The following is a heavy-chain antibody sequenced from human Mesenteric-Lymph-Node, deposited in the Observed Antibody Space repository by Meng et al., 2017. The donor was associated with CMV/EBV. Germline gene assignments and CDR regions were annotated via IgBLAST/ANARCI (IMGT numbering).Heavy chain of an antibody. J-gene: IGHJ4*02. Sequence: QFPLQESCPGLVKPSEALSLPCIFSCDSISNSTYYWTWIRQPPGKGLEWIGIVHHSGTTYYNPSLKGRLTISVDTSANLFSLRPTTVTAADTATYYCARRGNYDSDYSEYWGQGTLVTVSS. CDR1: CDSISNSTYY. D-gene: IGHD3-22*01. CDR2: VHHSGTT. CDR3: ARRGNYDSDYSEY. V-gene: IGHV4-39*01.